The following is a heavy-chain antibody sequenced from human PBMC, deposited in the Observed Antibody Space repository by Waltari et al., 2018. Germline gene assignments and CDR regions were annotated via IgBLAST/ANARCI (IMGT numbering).Heavy chain of an antibody. CDR3: ARARLIVAGVGDF. CDR1: GFTLSSYA. V-gene: IGHV3-30-3*01. D-gene: IGHD6-19*01. Sequence: QVQLVESGGGVVQPGKSLTLSCAASGFTLSSYAMHWVRQAPGKGLEWMSVISSDGTKKYYGDSVRGRFTVSRDNSKNTLFLQMNSLRPDDTAIYFCARARLIVAGVGDFWGQGTRVTVS. CDR2: ISSDGTKK. J-gene: IGHJ4*02.